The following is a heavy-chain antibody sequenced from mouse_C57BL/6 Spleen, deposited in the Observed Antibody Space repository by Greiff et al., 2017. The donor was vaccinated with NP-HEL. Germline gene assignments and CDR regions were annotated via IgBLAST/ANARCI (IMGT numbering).Heavy chain of an antibody. J-gene: IGHJ4*01. V-gene: IGHV1-81*01. CDR3: ARVEWLHAMDY. CDR1: GYTFTSYG. CDR2: IYPRSGNT. Sequence: QVQLQQSGAELARPGASVKLSCKASGYTFTSYGISWVKQRTGQGLEWIGEIYPRSGNTYYNEKFKGKATLTADKSSSTAYMELRSLTSEDSAVYFCARVEWLHAMDYWGQGTSVTVSS. D-gene: IGHD2-2*01.